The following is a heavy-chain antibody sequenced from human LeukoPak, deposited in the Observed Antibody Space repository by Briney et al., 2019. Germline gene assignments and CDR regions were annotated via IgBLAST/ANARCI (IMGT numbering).Heavy chain of an antibody. CDR3: ARGYSPVPAAILSWYYYYYMDV. D-gene: IGHD2-2*02. Sequence: PGASVKVSCKASGYTFTSYDINWVRQATGQVLEWMGWMNPNSGNTGYAQKFQGRVTITRNTSISTAYMELSSLRSEDTAVYYCARGYSPVPAAILSWYYYYYMDVLGKGTTVTVSS. CDR1: GYTFTSYD. CDR2: MNPNSGNT. J-gene: IGHJ6*03. V-gene: IGHV1-8*03.